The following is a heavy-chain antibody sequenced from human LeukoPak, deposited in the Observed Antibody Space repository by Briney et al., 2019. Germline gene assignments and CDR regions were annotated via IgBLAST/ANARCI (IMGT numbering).Heavy chain of an antibody. CDR1: GFTFSSYA. J-gene: IGHJ2*01. CDR3: AQSYSSSWYWCFDL. CDR2: ISGSGGST. Sequence: GGSLRLSCAASGFTFSSYAMSWVRQAPGKGLEWVSGISGSGGSTSYADSVKGRFTISRDNSKNTPYQQMNSLRAEDTAVYFCAQSYSSSWYWCFDLWGRGTLVTVS. V-gene: IGHV3-23*01. D-gene: IGHD6-13*01.